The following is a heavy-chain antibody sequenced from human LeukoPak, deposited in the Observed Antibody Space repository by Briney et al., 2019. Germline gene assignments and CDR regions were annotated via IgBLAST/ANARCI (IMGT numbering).Heavy chain of an antibody. CDR2: ISNDGTNE. CDR3: ARDRIAVAGMGAFQH. CDR1: RFTFSTYA. V-gene: IGHV3-30*09. D-gene: IGHD6-19*01. Sequence: GGSLRLSCAASRFTFSTYAMHWARQAPGKGLEWVAGISNDGTNEDHADSVKGRFAISRDNSKNTLYLQINSLRAEDTAIYYCARDRIAVAGMGAFQHWGQGTLVTVSS. J-gene: IGHJ1*01.